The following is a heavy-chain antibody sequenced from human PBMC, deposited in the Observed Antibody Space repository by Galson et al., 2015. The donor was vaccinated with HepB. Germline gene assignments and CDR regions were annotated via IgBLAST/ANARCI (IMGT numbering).Heavy chain of an antibody. Sequence: TLSLTCAVSGGSISSGGYSWTWIRQPPGKGLEWIGYINYSGSTYYNPSLKSRVTILVDTSKKQFSLKLSSVTAADTAVYYCARGYSSSWYSQYYFDYWGQGTLVTVSS. V-gene: IGHV4-30-4*07. CDR1: GGSISSGGYS. J-gene: IGHJ4*02. CDR3: ARGYSSSWYSQYYFDY. D-gene: IGHD6-13*01. CDR2: INYSGST.